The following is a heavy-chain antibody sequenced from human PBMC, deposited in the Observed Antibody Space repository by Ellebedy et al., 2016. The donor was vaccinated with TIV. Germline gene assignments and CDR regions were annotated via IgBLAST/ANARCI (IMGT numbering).Heavy chain of an antibody. CDR3: VREPSGWYHFDF. V-gene: IGHV1-46*01. J-gene: IGHJ4*02. CDR1: GGTFSSYA. CDR2: INPSGGST. Sequence: ASVKVSCKASGGTFSSYAISWVRQAPGQGLEWMGIINPSGGSTTYAPKFQGRVTMTRDTSTSTVYMELSSLRSEDTAVYHCVREPSGWYHFDFWGQGTLVTVSS. D-gene: IGHD6-19*01.